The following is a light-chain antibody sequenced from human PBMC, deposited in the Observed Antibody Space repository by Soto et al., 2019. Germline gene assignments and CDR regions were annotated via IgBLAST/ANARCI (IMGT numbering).Light chain of an antibody. CDR2: EVR. CDR3: SSYSISTAYL. V-gene: IGLV2-14*01. J-gene: IGLJ1*01. Sequence: QSVLTQPASVSGSPGQSITISCTGTSSDVGGYDYVSWYQLHPGKAPKLMVFEVRNRPSGVSYRFSGSKSGNTASLTISGLQAEDEADYFCSSYSISTAYLFGTGTKLTVL. CDR1: SSDVGGYDY.